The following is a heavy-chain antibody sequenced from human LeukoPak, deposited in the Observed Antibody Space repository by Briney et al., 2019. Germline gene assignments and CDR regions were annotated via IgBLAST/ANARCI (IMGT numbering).Heavy chain of an antibody. CDR2: IYPGDSDT. CDR3: ASGQQLVRSWFDP. J-gene: IGHJ5*02. D-gene: IGHD6-13*01. V-gene: IGHV5-51*01. Sequence: GESLKISCKGSGYSLTSYWIGWVRQMPGKGLEWMGIIYPGDSDTRYSPSFQGQVTISADKSISTAYLQWSSLKASDTAMYYCASGQQLVRSWFDPWGQGTLVTVSS. CDR1: GYSLTSYW.